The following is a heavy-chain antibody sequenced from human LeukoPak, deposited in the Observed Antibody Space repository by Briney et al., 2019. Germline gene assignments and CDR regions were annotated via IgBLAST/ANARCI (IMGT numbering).Heavy chain of an antibody. Sequence: GGSLRLSCAASGFTFSSYGMHWVRQAPGKGLEWVAVIWYDGSNKYYADSVKGRFTISRDNSKNTLYLQMNSLRAEDTAVYYCARDYGSGSCFDYWGQGTLVTVSS. CDR3: ARDYGSGSCFDY. D-gene: IGHD3-10*01. CDR1: GFTFSSYG. CDR2: IWYDGSNK. V-gene: IGHV3-33*01. J-gene: IGHJ4*02.